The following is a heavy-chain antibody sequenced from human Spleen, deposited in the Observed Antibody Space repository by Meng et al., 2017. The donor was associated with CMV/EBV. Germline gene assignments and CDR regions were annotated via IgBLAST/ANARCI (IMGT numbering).Heavy chain of an antibody. CDR1: GDNVSSNTAA. CDR2: TCYRSKWYN. J-gene: IGHJ3*02. D-gene: IGHD1-1*01. V-gene: IGHV6-1*01. Sequence: SCAISGDNVSSNTAAWNWIRQSPSRGLEWLGRTCYRSKWYNDYAVSVKSRITINPDTSKNQFSLQLNSVTPEDTAVYYCARGGRTGTTAAFDIWGQGTRVTVSS. CDR3: ARGGRTGTTAAFDI.